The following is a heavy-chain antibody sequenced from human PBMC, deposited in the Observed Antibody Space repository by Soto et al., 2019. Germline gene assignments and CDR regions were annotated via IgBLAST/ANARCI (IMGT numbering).Heavy chain of an antibody. Sequence: PSETLSLTCTVSGGSISSSSYYWGWIRQPPGKGLEWIGSIYYSGSTYYNPSLKSRVTISVDTSKNQFSLKLSSVTAADTAVYYCAREENSYGGDPGWFDPWGQGTLVTVSS. CDR2: IYYSGST. CDR3: AREENSYGGDPGWFDP. D-gene: IGHD5-18*01. CDR1: GGSISSSSYY. J-gene: IGHJ5*02. V-gene: IGHV4-39*02.